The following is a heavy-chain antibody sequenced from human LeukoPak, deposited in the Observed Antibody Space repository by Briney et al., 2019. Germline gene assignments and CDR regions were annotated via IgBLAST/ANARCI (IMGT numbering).Heavy chain of an antibody. Sequence: PGGSLRLSCAGSGFAFRSHGMIWVRQGPGRGLEWISYISPGGDTIYNDDSVKGRITISRDNAKNSLSLHMIGLTDEDTATYYCARVRGPTVTTMYFDYWGQGTLVSVSS. D-gene: IGHD4-17*01. CDR1: GFAFRSHG. CDR2: ISPGGDTI. J-gene: IGHJ4*02. CDR3: ARVRGPTVTTMYFDY. V-gene: IGHV3-48*02.